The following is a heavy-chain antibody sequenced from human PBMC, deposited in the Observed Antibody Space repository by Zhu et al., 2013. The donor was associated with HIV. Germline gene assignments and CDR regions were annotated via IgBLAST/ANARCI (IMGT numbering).Heavy chain of an antibody. CDR2: INAGNGNT. D-gene: IGHD6-19*01. J-gene: IGHJ3*02. CDR3: AREGTMAGNAFDI. V-gene: IGHV1-3*01. Sequence: QVQLVQSGAEVKKPGASVKVSCKASGYTFTSYAMHWVRQAPGQRLEWMGWINAGNGNTKYSQKFQGRVTITRDTSASTAYMELSSLRSEDTAVYYCAREGTMAGNAFDIWGQGTMVTVSS. CDR1: GYTFTSYA.